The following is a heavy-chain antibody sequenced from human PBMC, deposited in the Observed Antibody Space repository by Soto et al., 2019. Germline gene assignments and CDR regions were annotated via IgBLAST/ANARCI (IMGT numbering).Heavy chain of an antibody. CDR1: GFRLSIYR. CDR3: AKRPFTSSGSFDY. V-gene: IGHV3-23*01. CDR2: IFGSFGDT. D-gene: IGHD6-19*01. J-gene: IGHJ4*02. Sequence: GGPLRLSCVVSGFRLSIYRMSWVRQAPGRGLEWVSGIFGSFGDTYYADSVKGRFTISRDDSKNTLYLQMNSLRAEDTAVYYCAKRPFTSSGSFDYWGQGTLVTVSS.